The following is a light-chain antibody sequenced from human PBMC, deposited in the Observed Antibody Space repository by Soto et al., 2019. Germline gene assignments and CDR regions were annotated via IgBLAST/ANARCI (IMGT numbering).Light chain of an antibody. CDR2: GAS. Sequence: DIQLTQSPSSRSAYVGDRVTIICRASQGIGNSLAWYQQKPGKVPKLLIYGASTLQLGVPSRFSGSGSGTDFTLTINNLQPEDVAIYFCQKYNNAPLTFGPGTKVD. J-gene: IGKJ3*01. CDR3: QKYNNAPLT. CDR1: QGIGNS. V-gene: IGKV1-27*01.